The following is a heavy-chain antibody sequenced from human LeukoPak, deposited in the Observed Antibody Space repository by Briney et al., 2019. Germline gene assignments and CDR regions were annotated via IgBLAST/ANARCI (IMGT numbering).Heavy chain of an antibody. CDR1: GGSFSGYY. CDR3: ARGRLKDYDFWSGYYTPTYYYYYMDV. V-gene: IGHV4-34*01. D-gene: IGHD3-3*01. J-gene: IGHJ6*03. CDR2: INHSGST. Sequence: ASETLSLTCAVYGGSFSGYYWSWIRQPPGKGLEWTGEINHSGSTNYNPSLKSRVTISVDTSKNQFSLKLSSVTAADTAVYYCARGRLKDYDFWSGYYTPTYYYYYMDVWGKGTTVTVSS.